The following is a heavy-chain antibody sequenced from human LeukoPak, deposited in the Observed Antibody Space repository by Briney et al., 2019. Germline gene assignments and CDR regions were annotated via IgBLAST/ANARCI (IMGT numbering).Heavy chain of an antibody. J-gene: IGHJ5*02. CDR1: GYSFTSYW. CDR3: ARLSRDYGGPNWFDP. D-gene: IGHD4-23*01. Sequence: GESLKISCKGSGYSFTSYWIGWVRQMPGKGLEWMGIIYPGDSDTRYSPSFQGQVTISADKSISTAYLQWSSLKASDTAMYYCARLSRDYGGPNWFDPWGQGTLVTVSS. V-gene: IGHV5-51*01. CDR2: IYPGDSDT.